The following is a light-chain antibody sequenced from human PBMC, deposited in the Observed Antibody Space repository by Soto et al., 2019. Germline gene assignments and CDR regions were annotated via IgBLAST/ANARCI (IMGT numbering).Light chain of an antibody. CDR2: DDD. CDR1: SSNIGGNS. Sequence: QSVLTQPPSVSAAPGQRVTISCSGSSSNIGGNSVSWYQQLPGIAPKLLIYDDDKRPSGIPDRFSGSKSGTSATLGITGFQTGDEADYYCGSWDSSLSAYVFGTGNKGTVL. V-gene: IGLV1-51*01. CDR3: GSWDSSLSAYV. J-gene: IGLJ1*01.